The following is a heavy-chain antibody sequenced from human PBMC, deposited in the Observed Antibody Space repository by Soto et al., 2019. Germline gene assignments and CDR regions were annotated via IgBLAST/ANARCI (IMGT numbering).Heavy chain of an antibody. V-gene: IGHV1-69*13. CDR2: IIPIFGTA. J-gene: IGHJ6*02. CDR1: GGTFSSYA. Sequence: SVKVSCKASGGTFSSYAISWVRQAPGQGLEWMGGIIPIFGTANYAQKFQGRVTITADESTSTAYMELSSLRSEDTAAYYCASDYYGSGSYYNDRDYYYGMDVWGQGTTVTVSS. CDR3: ASDYYGSGSYYNDRDYYYGMDV. D-gene: IGHD3-10*01.